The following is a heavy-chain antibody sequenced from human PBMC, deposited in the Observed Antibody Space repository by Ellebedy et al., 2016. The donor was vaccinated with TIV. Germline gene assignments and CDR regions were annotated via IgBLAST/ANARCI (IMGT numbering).Heavy chain of an antibody. V-gene: IGHV3-23*01. D-gene: IGHD3-16*01. CDR1: GLPFSSYA. J-gene: IGHJ1*01. CDR2: ISGSGGST. CDR3: AKDLGVFQH. Sequence: GESLKISCAASGLPFSSYAMSWVRQAPGKGLEWVSAISGSGGSTYYADSVKGRFTISRDNSKNTLYLQMNSLRAEDTAVYYCAKDLGVFQHWGQGTLVTVSS.